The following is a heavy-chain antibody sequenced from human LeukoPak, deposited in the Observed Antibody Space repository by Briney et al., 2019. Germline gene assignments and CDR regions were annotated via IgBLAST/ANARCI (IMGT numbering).Heavy chain of an antibody. CDR1: GFTFSSYG. CDR3: ARGLYYDILTGYPTDYYFDY. CDR2: IWYDGSNK. D-gene: IGHD3-9*01. Sequence: GGSLRLSCAASGFTFSSYGMHWVRQAPGKGLEWVAVIWYDGSNKYYADPVKGRFTISRDNSKNTLYLQMNSLRAEDTAVYYCARGLYYDILTGYPTDYYFDYWGQGTLVTVSS. V-gene: IGHV3-33*01. J-gene: IGHJ4*02.